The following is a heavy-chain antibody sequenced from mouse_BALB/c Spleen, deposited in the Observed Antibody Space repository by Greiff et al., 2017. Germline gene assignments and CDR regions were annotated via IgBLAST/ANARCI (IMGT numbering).Heavy chain of an antibody. V-gene: IGHV1-82*01. CDR2: IYPGDGDT. CDR3: ARSSGNSHFDY. D-gene: IGHD1-3*01. CDR1: GYAFSSSW. Sequence: QVQLQQSGPELVKPGASVKISCKASGYAFSSSWMNWVKQRPGQGLEWIGRIYPGDGDTNYNGKFKGKATLTADKSSSTAYMQLSSLTSVDSAVYFCARSSGNSHFDYWGQGTTLTVSS. J-gene: IGHJ2*01.